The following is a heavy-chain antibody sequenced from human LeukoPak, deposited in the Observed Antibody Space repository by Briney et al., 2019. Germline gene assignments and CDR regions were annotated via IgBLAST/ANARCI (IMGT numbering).Heavy chain of an antibody. V-gene: IGHV1-2*02. CDR3: ARVSYRYYYYMDV. CDR2: INPNSGGT. D-gene: IGHD1-14*01. J-gene: IGHJ6*03. CDR1: GYTFTGYY. Sequence: GASVKVSCKASGYTFTGYYMHWVRQAPGQGLEWMGWINPNSGGTNYAQKFQSRVTMTRDTSISTAYMELSRLRSDDTAVYYCARVSYRYYYYMDVWGKGTTVTVSS.